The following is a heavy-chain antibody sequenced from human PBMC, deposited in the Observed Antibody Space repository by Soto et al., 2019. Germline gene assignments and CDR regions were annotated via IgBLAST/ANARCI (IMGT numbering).Heavy chain of an antibody. D-gene: IGHD3-3*01. CDR2: INPNSGGT. J-gene: IGHJ6*02. Sequence: ASVKVSCKASGYTFTGYYMHWVRQAPGQGLEWMGWINPNSGGTNYAQKFQGRVTMTRDTSISTAYMELSRLRSDDTAVYYCARDRLRFLEWLPNLYYYYGMDVWRQGTTVTVSS. CDR1: GYTFTGYY. V-gene: IGHV1-2*02. CDR3: ARDRLRFLEWLPNLYYYYGMDV.